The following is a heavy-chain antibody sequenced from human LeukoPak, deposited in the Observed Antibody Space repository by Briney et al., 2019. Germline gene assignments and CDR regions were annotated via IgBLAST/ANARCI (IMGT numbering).Heavy chain of an antibody. CDR2: INPNSGGT. CDR3: ARGGIAAAEDYFDY. D-gene: IGHD6-13*01. V-gene: IGHV1-2*04. Sequence: GASVKVSCTASGYTFTSYAMHWVRQAPGQGLEWMGWINPNSGGTNYAQKFQGWVTMTRDTSISTAYMELSRLRSDDTAVYYCARGGIAAAEDYFDYWGQGTLVTVSS. CDR1: GYTFTSYA. J-gene: IGHJ4*02.